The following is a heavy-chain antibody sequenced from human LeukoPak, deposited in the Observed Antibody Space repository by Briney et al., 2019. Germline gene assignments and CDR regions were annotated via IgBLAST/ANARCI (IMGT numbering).Heavy chain of an antibody. CDR1: GYTFTSYG. J-gene: IGHJ6*03. CDR2: ISAYNGNT. V-gene: IGHV1-18*01. D-gene: IGHD2-2*02. Sequence: ASVKVSCKASGYTFTSYGISWVRQAPGQGLEWMGWISAYNGNTNYAQKPQGRVTMTTDTSTSTAYVELRSLRSDDTAVYYCARDKTAAIGYYYYYMDVWGKGTTVTVSS. CDR3: ARDKTAAIGYYYYYMDV.